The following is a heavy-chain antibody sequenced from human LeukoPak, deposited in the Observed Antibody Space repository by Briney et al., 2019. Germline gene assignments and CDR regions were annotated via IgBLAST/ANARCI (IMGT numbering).Heavy chain of an antibody. Sequence: GGSLRLSCAASGFTVSSNYMSWVRQAPGKGLEWVSVIYSGGSTYYADSVKGRFTISRDSSKNTLYLQMNSLRAEDTAVYYCARDRVVPAAIPTSWGQGTLVTVSS. D-gene: IGHD2-2*02. J-gene: IGHJ5*02. V-gene: IGHV3-66*02. CDR2: IYSGGST. CDR1: GFTVSSNY. CDR3: ARDRVVPAAIPTS.